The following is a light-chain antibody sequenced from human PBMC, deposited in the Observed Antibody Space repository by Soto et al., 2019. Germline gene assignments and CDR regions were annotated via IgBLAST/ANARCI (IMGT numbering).Light chain of an antibody. CDR1: QSVSSN. V-gene: IGKV3-15*01. Sequence: EILLSQSPATLSLSTGERATLSCRASQSVSSNLAWHQQKPGQAPRILMYDASTRATGIPARFSGSGSGTEFTLTISRLQSEDFAVYYCQQYHNWPITFGQGTRLEIK. CDR2: DAS. J-gene: IGKJ5*01. CDR3: QQYHNWPIT.